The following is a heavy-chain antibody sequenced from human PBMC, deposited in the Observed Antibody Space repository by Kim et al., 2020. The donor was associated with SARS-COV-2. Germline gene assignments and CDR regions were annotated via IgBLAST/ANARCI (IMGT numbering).Heavy chain of an antibody. Sequence: GGSLRLSCTASGFIFDDYAMHWVRQVPGKGLEWISLIKADGIYTYYADSVKGRFTISRDNSKKSLYLQMNTLRSEDSALYYCVKDHPSLEVWGQGTTVTV. J-gene: IGHJ6*02. CDR1: GFIFDDYA. D-gene: IGHD3-16*02. CDR2: IKADGIYT. CDR3: VKDHPSLEV. V-gene: IGHV3-43*02.